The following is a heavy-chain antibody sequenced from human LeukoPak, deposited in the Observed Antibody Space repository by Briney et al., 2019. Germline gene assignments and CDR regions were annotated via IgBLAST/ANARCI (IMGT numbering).Heavy chain of an antibody. D-gene: IGHD4-23*01. V-gene: IGHV1-2*02. Sequence: GASVKVSCKASGYTFTGYYMHWVRQAPGQGLEWMGWINPNSGGTNYAQKFQGRVTMTRDTSITTAYMELSRLTSDDTAVYYCAREGIDYGGNSAYGFWGQGTLVTVSS. CDR1: GYTFTGYY. J-gene: IGHJ4*02. CDR3: AREGIDYGGNSAYGF. CDR2: INPNSGGT.